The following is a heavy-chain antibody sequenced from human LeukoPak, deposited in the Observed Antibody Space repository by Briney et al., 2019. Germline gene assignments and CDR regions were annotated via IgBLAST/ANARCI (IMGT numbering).Heavy chain of an antibody. CDR1: GYSFTSYW. CDR2: IYPGDSDT. CDR3: ARSGYSSSPLGGYFDY. V-gene: IGHV5-51*01. J-gene: IGHJ4*02. Sequence: GESLKISCKSSGYSFTSYWIGWVRQMPGKGLEWMGIIYPGDSDTRYSPSFQGQVTISADKSISTAFLQWNSLKASDTAMYYCARSGYSSSPLGGYFDYWGQGTLVTVSS. D-gene: IGHD6-13*01.